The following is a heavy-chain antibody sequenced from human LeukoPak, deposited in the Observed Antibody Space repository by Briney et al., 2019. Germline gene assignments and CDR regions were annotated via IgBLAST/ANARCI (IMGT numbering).Heavy chain of an antibody. CDR2: IIPIFGTA. J-gene: IGHJ6*03. CDR3: ARAFEPGSPPDYYYYMDV. D-gene: IGHD6-13*01. CDR1: GGTFSSYA. V-gene: IGHV1-69*13. Sequence: LVKVSCKASGGTFSSYAISWVPQAPGQGLEWMGGIIPIFGTANYAQKFQGRVTITADESTSTAYMELSSLRSEDTAVYYCARAFEPGSPPDYYYYMDVRGKGTTVTVSS.